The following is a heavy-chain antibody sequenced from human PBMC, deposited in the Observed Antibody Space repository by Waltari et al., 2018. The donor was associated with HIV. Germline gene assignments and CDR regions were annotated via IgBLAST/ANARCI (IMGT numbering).Heavy chain of an antibody. CDR3: ARGDQSYPRLWFGEFGMDV. CDR1: GYSISSGYY. Sequence: QVQLQESGPGLVKPSETLSLTCTVSGYSISSGYYWGWIRQPPGKGLEWIGSIYHSGTTTDNPTLKSRVTISVDASKNQFSLKLSSVTAADTAVYYCARGDQSYPRLWFGEFGMDVWGQGTTVTVSS. D-gene: IGHD3-10*01. J-gene: IGHJ6*02. CDR2: IYHSGTT. V-gene: IGHV4-38-2*02.